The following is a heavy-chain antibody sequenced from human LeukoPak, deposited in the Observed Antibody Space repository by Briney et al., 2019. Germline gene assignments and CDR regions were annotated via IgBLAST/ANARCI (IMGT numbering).Heavy chain of an antibody. CDR2: IYTSGST. CDR3: ASGYYDSSVFDY. Sequence: SETLSLTCTVSGGPISSYYWSWIRQPAGKGLEWIGRIYTSGSTNYNPSLKSRVTMSVDTSKNQFSLKLSSVTAADTAVYYCASGYYDSSVFDYWGQGTLVTVSS. D-gene: IGHD3-22*01. V-gene: IGHV4-4*07. CDR1: GGPISSYY. J-gene: IGHJ4*02.